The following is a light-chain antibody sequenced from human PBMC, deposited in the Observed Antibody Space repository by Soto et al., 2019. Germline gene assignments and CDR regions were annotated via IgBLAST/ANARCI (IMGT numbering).Light chain of an antibody. CDR2: DVS. Sequence: QSALTQPRSVSGSPGQSVTISCTGTSSDVGGYNYVSWYQHHPGKDPKFIIYDVSERPSGVPARCSGSKSGNTASLTSSGLQAEDEADYYCCSYAGISKYVFGTGTKLTGL. J-gene: IGLJ1*01. CDR1: SSDVGGYNY. CDR3: CSYAGISKYV. V-gene: IGLV2-11*01.